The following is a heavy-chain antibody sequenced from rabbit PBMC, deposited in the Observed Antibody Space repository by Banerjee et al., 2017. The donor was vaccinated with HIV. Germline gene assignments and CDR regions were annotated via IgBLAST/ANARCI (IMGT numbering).Heavy chain of an antibody. V-gene: IGHV1S43*01. D-gene: IGHD4-1*01. CDR3: ARDLAGVIGWNFNL. CDR1: GFSFSNKYV. J-gene: IGHJ4*01. CDR2: IGTNSGIT. Sequence: QEQLEESGGGLVKPEGSLTLTCKASGFSFSNKYVMCWVRQAPGKGLEWIACIGTNSGITWYASWVNGRFTISRSTSLSTVTLQMTSLTAADTATYFCARDLAGVIGWNFNLWGQGTLVTVS.